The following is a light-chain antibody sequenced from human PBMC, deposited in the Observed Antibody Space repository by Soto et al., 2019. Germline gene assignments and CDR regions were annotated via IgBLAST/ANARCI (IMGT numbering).Light chain of an antibody. J-gene: IGLJ1*01. CDR1: SSDVGSYNL. Sequence: QSALTQPASVSGSPGQSITISCTGTSSDVGSYNLVSWYQQHPGKAPKLMIYEGSKRPSGVSNRFSGSKSGNTASLTISGLQAEDEADYYCSSYTSTFTYVFXAGTKVTVL. V-gene: IGLV2-14*02. CDR2: EGS. CDR3: SSYTSTFTYV.